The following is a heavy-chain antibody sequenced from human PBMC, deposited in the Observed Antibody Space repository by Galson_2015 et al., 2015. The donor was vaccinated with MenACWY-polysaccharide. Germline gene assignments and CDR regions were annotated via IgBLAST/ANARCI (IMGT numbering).Heavy chain of an antibody. V-gene: IGHV3-23*01. CDR3: ALGNYYFHN. D-gene: IGHD1-7*01. CDR1: GFTFSSYA. J-gene: IGHJ4*02. CDR2: ISGSGDST. Sequence: SLRLSCAASGFTFSSYAMSWVRQAPGKGLECVSVISGSGDSTYNADSVKGQFTFSRDNSKNTLYLQMNSLRAEDTAVYYCALGNYYFHNWGQGTLVTVSS.